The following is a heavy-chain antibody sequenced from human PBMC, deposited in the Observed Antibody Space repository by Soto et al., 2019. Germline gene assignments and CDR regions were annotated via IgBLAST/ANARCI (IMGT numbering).Heavy chain of an antibody. V-gene: IGHV3-23*01. CDR3: AKGSDIVVVVYYY. J-gene: IGHJ4*02. Sequence: EVQLLESGGGLVQPGGSLRLSCAASGFTFSSYAMSWVRQAPGKGLEWVSAISGSGGSTYYADSVKGRFTISRDNSKNTQYLQMNSLRTEDTAVYYCAKGSDIVVVVYYYWGQGTLVMVSS. CDR2: ISGSGGST. D-gene: IGHD2-15*01. CDR1: GFTFSSYA.